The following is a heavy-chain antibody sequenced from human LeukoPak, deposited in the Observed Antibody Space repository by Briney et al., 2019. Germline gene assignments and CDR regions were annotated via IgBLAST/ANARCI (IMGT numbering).Heavy chain of an antibody. Sequence: GGSLRLSCAASGFTFSSYAMHWVRQAPGKGLEYVSTISSNGGSTYYANSVKGRFTISRDNSKNTLYLQMGSLRAEDMAVYYCARGTRGFDYWGQGTLVTVSS. CDR1: GFTFSSYA. CDR3: ARGTRGFDY. CDR2: ISSNGGST. V-gene: IGHV3-64*01. J-gene: IGHJ4*02. D-gene: IGHD3-10*01.